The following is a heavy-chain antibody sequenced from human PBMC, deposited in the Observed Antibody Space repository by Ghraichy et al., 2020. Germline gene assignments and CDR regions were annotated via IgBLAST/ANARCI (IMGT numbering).Heavy chain of an antibody. CDR1: GFTFSNSR. CDR2: ISYDGSNK. V-gene: IGHV3-30*18. CDR3: AKEWTGIAPSD. Sequence: GGSLRLSCATSGFTFSNSRMDWVRQAPGKGLEWVAVISYDGSNKYYADSVKGRFTISRDNSKNTLYLQMNSLRAEDTAVYYCAKEWTGIAPSDWGQGTLVTVSS. J-gene: IGHJ4*02. D-gene: IGHD6-13*01.